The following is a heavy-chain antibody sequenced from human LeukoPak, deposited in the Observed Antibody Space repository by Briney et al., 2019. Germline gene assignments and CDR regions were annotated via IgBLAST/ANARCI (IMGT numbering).Heavy chain of an antibody. V-gene: IGHV4-39*07. CDR2: IYYSGSI. J-gene: IGHJ6*03. CDR3: ARWPRERNRITVTNYYYYMDV. CDR1: GGSISSTSYY. D-gene: IGHD4-11*01. Sequence: SETLSLTCVVSGGSISSTSYYWGWIRQPPGKGLEWIGSIYYSGSIYYSPSLKSRVTISVDTSKNQFSLKLSSVTAADTAVDYCARWPRERNRITVTNYYYYMDVWGRGTTVTVSS.